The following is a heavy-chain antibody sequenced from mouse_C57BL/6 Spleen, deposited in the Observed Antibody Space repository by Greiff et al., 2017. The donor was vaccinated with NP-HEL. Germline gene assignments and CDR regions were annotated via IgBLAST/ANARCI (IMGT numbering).Heavy chain of an antibody. CDR3: ARTRITTVVATGFDY. Sequence: VQLQQSGAELAKPGASVKLSCKASGYTFTSYWMHWVKQRPGQGLAWIGYINPSSGYTKYNQKFKDKATLTADKSSSTAYMQLSSLTYEDSAVYYCARTRITTVVATGFDYWGQGTTLTVSS. J-gene: IGHJ2*01. CDR1: GYTFTSYW. V-gene: IGHV1-7*01. D-gene: IGHD1-1*01. CDR2: INPSSGYT.